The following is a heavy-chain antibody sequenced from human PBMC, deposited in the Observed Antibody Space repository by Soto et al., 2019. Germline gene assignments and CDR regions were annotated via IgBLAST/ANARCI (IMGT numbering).Heavy chain of an antibody. J-gene: IGHJ4*02. CDR2: ISGSGGST. CDR3: AKDPYSSSGYDY. V-gene: IGHV3-23*01. D-gene: IGHD6-13*01. CDR1: GFTFSSYA. Sequence: EVQLLESGGGLVQPGGSLRLSCAASGFTFSSYAMSWVRQAPGKGLEWVSAISGSGGSTYYADSVKGRFTISRDNSKNTLYLQMNSRRAEDTAVYDCAKDPYSSSGYDYWGQGTLVTVSS.